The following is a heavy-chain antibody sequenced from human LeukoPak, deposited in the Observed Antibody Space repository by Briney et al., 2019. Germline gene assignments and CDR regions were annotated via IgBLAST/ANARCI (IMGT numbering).Heavy chain of an antibody. CDR2: IGSDGDGT. CDR1: GFPFSTLG. Sequence: GGSLRLSCSASGFPFSTLGMHWVRQAPGKGLEHVSTIGSDGDGTYYADSVKDRFIISRDNPKNAVYLQMSSLRPEDTAVYYCVSPVFINFWGQGTLVTVSS. J-gene: IGHJ4*01. D-gene: IGHD1-14*01. CDR3: VSPVFINF. V-gene: IGHV3-64D*06.